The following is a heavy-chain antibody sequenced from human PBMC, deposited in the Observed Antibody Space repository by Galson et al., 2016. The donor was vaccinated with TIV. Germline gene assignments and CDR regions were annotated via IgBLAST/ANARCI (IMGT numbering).Heavy chain of an antibody. V-gene: IGHV3-20*04. CDR2: ITWNGDTT. CDR3: ARGGGSYYAVDS. D-gene: IGHD1-26*01. CDR1: GFTFDDYG. Sequence: SLRLSCAASGFTFDDYGVSWVRQAPGKGLEWVSGITWNGDTTGYVDSVKGRFTISRDNAKNALYLEMDSLRAEDTALYYCARGGGSYYAVDSWGQGTLVTVSS. J-gene: IGHJ4*02.